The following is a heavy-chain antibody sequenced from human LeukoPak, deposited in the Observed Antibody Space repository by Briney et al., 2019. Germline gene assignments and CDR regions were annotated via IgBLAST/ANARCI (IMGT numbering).Heavy chain of an antibody. J-gene: IGHJ4*02. CDR1: GYTLTELS. CDR2: FDPEDGET. D-gene: IGHD5-18*01. V-gene: IGHV1-24*01. CDR3: ATDLIGYGFDGSDY. Sequence: ASVTVSCKVSGYTLTELSMHWVRQAPGKGLEWMGGFDPEDGETIYAQKFQGRVTMTEDTSTDTAYMELSSLRSEDTAVYYCATDLIGYGFDGSDYWGQGTLVTVSS.